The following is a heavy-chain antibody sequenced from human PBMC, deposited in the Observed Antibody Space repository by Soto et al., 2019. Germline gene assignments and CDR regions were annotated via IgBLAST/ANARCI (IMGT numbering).Heavy chain of an antibody. Sequence: SETLSLTCTVSGGSVSGYHWSWIRQPPGKGLEWIGYINNNGNTDYNPSLESRVTISVDTSKNQVSLKLSSVTAADTAVYYCARHDYDSSGYYSYYYYGMDVWGHGKTVNVSS. CDR2: INNNGNT. J-gene: IGHJ6*02. V-gene: IGHV4-59*08. CDR1: GGSVSGYH. D-gene: IGHD3-22*01. CDR3: ARHDYDSSGYYSYYYYGMDV.